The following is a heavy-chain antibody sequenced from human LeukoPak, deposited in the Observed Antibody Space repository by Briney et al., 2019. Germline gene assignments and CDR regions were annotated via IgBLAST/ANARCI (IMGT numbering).Heavy chain of an antibody. CDR2: ISYDGSNK. J-gene: IGHJ4*02. CDR3: ARGDSSGWYYFDY. CDR1: GFTFSSYA. D-gene: IGHD6-19*01. V-gene: IGHV3-30-3*01. Sequence: GGSLRLSCAAAGFTFSSYAMHWVRQAPGKGLEWVAVISYDGSNKYYADSVKGRFTISRDNSKNTLYLQMNSLRAEDTAVYYCARGDSSGWYYFDYWGQGTLVTVSS.